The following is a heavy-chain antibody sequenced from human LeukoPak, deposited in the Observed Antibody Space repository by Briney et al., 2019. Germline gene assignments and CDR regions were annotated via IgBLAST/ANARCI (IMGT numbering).Heavy chain of an antibody. Sequence: PSETLSLTCAVYGGSFSGYYWSWIRQPPGKGLEWIGEINHSGSTNYNPSLKSRVTISVDTSKNQFSLKLSSVTAADTAVYYCARGDDSSGYFLPQNWFDPWGQGTLVTVSS. CDR2: INHSGST. CDR1: GGSFSGYY. CDR3: ARGDDSSGYFLPQNWFDP. D-gene: IGHD3-22*01. J-gene: IGHJ5*02. V-gene: IGHV4-34*01.